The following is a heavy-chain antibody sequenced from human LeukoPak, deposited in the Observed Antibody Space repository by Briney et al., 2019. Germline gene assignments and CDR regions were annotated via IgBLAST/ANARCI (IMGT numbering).Heavy chain of an antibody. CDR1: GGSISSYY. V-gene: IGHV4-59*01. CDR3: ARYRGSSGYYYYYYYYMDV. J-gene: IGHJ6*03. CDR2: IYYSGST. D-gene: IGHD3-22*01. Sequence: SETLSLTCTVSGGSISSYYWSWIRQPPGKGLEWIGYIYYSGSTNYNPSLKSRVTISVDTSKNQFSLKLSSVTAADTAVYYCARYRGSSGYYYYYYYYMDVWGKGTTVTVSS.